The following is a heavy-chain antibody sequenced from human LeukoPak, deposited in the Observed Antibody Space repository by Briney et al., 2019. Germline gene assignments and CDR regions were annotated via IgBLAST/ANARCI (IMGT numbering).Heavy chain of an antibody. Sequence: SETLSLICTVSGGSISSYYWSWIRQPPGKGLEWIGYIYYSGSANYNPSLKSRVTISVDTSKNQFSLKLSSVTAADTAVYYCARQYYYDSSGYYASRHLDYWGQGTLVTVSS. D-gene: IGHD3-22*01. J-gene: IGHJ4*02. V-gene: IGHV4-59*08. CDR3: ARQYYYDSSGYYASRHLDY. CDR2: IYYSGSA. CDR1: GGSISSYY.